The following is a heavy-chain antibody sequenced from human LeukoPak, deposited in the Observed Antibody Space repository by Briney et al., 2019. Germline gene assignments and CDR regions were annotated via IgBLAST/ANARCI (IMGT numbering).Heavy chain of an antibody. D-gene: IGHD2-15*01. CDR3: ARDRGAYCSGGSCYSRNWFDP. CDR1: GFTFSSYW. CDR2: INSDGSST. J-gene: IGHJ5*02. V-gene: IGHV3-74*01. Sequence: GGSLRLSCAASGFTFSSYWMHWVRQAPAKGLVWVSRINSDGSSTSYADSVKGRFTISRDNAKNTLYLQMNSLRAEDTAVYYCARDRGAYCSGGSCYSRNWFDPWGQGTLVTVSS.